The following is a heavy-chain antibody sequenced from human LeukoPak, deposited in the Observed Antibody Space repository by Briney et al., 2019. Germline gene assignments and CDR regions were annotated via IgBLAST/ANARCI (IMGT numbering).Heavy chain of an antibody. CDR1: GYTFTGFY. CDR2: INPNSGGT. J-gene: IGHJ4*02. CDR3: ARVDFWSGYFGGMDY. V-gene: IGHV1-2*02. D-gene: IGHD3-3*01. Sequence: ASVNVSGKASGYTFTGFYMHWVRQAPGQGLEWMGWINPNSGGTNYAQKFQGRVTMTRDTSISTAYMELSRLRSDDTAVYYCARVDFWSGYFGGMDYWGQGTLVTVSS.